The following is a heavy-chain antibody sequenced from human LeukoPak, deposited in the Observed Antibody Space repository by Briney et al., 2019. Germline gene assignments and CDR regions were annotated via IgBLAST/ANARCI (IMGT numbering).Heavy chain of an antibody. V-gene: IGHV4-30-4*08. CDR1: GGSIISSTYY. D-gene: IGHD2-21*02. CDR3: ARVVREVVTATADY. J-gene: IGHJ4*02. Sequence: SETLSLTCTVSGGSIISSTYYWGWIRQPPGKGLEWIGYIYYSGSTYYNPSLKSRVTISVDTSKNQFSLKLSSVTAADTAVYYCARVVREVVTATADYWGQGTLVTVSS. CDR2: IYYSGST.